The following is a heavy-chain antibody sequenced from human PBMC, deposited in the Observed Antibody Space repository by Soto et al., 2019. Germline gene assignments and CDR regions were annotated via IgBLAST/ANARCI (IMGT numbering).Heavy chain of an antibody. CDR3: AREYGYTREVAFDL. Sequence: QVQLVESGGGVVQPGRSLRLSCAASGFTFSSYGMHWVRQAPGKGLEWVAVIWYDGSNKYYADSVKGRFTISRDNSKNTLYLQMNSLRAEDTAVYYCAREYGYTREVAFDLWGQGTMFTVSS. J-gene: IGHJ3*01. V-gene: IGHV3-33*01. CDR1: GFTFSSYG. CDR2: IWYDGSNK. D-gene: IGHD5-12*01.